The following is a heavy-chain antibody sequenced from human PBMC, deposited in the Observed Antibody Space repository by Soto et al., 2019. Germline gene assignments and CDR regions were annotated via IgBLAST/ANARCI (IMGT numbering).Heavy chain of an antibody. CDR1: GFSLSTSGGG. D-gene: IGHD5-18*01. CDR2: VNWDDDK. Sequence: QITLKESGPTLVKPTQTLTLTCTFSGFSLSTSGGGVGWIRQPPGKALEWLALVNWDDDKRYSPSLKSRLTATKDTSKNRVALKMTNMDPGDTATYSCAHGAGRGYSYVAWGQGTLVPVSS. V-gene: IGHV2-5*02. CDR3: AHGAGRGYSYVA. J-gene: IGHJ5*02.